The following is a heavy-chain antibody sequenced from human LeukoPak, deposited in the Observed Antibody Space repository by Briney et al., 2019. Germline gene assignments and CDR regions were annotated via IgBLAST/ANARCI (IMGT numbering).Heavy chain of an antibody. Sequence: GGSLRLSCAASGFTLSRYWMSWVRQAPGKGLEWVANIKQDGSEKYVDSVKGRFTISRDNAKNSVYLQMNSLRAEDMAVYYCARWGPDYWGQGTLVTVSS. CDR2: IKQDGSEK. CDR1: GFTLSRYW. J-gene: IGHJ4*02. D-gene: IGHD3-16*01. CDR3: ARWGPDY. V-gene: IGHV3-7*04.